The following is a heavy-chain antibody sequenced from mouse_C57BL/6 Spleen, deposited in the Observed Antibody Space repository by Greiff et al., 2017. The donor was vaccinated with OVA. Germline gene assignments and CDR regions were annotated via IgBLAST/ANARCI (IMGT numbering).Heavy chain of an antibody. CDR2: ISSGSSTI. J-gene: IGHJ3*01. D-gene: IGHD2-4*01. V-gene: IGHV5-17*01. CDR1: GFTFSDYG. CDR3: ARPLIYYDYPWFAY. Sequence: EVQLVESGGGLVKPGGSLKLSCAASGFTFSDYGMHWVRQAPEKGLEWVAYISSGSSTIYYADTVKGRFTISRDNAKNTLFLQMTSLRSEDTAMYYCARPLIYYDYPWFAYWGQGTLVTVSA.